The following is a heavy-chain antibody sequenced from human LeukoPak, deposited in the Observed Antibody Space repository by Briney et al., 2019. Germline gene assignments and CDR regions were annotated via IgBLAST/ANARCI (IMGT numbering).Heavy chain of an antibody. Sequence: TGGSLRLSCAASGFMFSNYAMSWVRQAPGKGLEWVSAISYSGGSTYYADSVKGRFTISRDNSKNTLYLHMDSLRAEDTAVYYCAKCPSSREGDAFDIWGQGTMVTVSS. D-gene: IGHD1-26*01. J-gene: IGHJ3*02. CDR1: GFMFSNYA. CDR3: AKCPSSREGDAFDI. V-gene: IGHV3-23*01. CDR2: ISYSGGST.